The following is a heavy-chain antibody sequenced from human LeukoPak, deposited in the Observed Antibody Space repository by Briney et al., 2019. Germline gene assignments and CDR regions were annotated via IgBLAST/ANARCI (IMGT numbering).Heavy chain of an antibody. Sequence: GGSLRLSCAASGFTFSTYWIHWVRQAPGKGLVWVSRISPEGSGTTYADSVKGRFTISRDNSKNTLYLQMNSLRDEDAAVYHCTRVQAGRSGLMDVWGRGTTVTVSS. J-gene: IGHJ6*02. CDR1: GFTFSTYW. D-gene: IGHD2-8*02. V-gene: IGHV3-74*01. CDR3: TRVQAGRSGLMDV. CDR2: ISPEGSGT.